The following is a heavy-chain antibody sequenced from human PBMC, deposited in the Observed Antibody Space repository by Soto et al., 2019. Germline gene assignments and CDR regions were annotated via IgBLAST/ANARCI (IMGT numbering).Heavy chain of an antibody. V-gene: IGHV3-43*01. Sequence: GGSLRLSCAASGFTFGDYTMHWVRQAPGKGLEWVSLISWDGGSTYYADSVKGRFTISRDNSKNSLYLQMNSLRTEDTALYYCAKGDYGEQLVCDYWGQGTLVTVS. J-gene: IGHJ4*02. CDR1: GFTFGDYT. CDR3: AKGDYGEQLVCDY. D-gene: IGHD6-6*01. CDR2: ISWDGGST.